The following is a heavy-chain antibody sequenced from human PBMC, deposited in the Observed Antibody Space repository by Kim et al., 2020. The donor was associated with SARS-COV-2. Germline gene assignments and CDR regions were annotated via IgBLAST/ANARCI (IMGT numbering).Heavy chain of an antibody. CDR2: K. J-gene: IGHJ4*02. V-gene: IGHV3-48*03. Sequence: KYTADYVRGHIPITNDNDNNYLYLQMNSLRAEDTAVYYCARGPNYSPFDYWGQGTLVTVSS. D-gene: IGHD4-4*01. CDR3: ARGPNYSPFDY.